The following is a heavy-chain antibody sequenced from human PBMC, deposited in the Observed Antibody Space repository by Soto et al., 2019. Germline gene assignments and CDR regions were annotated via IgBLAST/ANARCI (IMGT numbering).Heavy chain of an antibody. CDR1: GSTFGAYA. V-gene: IGHV3-49*03. CDR3: TRAANYYDSSGYSYDY. J-gene: IGHJ4*02. CDR2: IRSKAHGGTT. D-gene: IGHD3-22*01. Sequence: GGSLRLSCTASGSTFGAYALRWFRQAPGQVLEWVGFIRSKAHGGTTEYAASVKGRFTISRDDSKSIAYLQMNSLKTEDTALHYCTRAANYYDSSGYSYDYWGQGILATVSS.